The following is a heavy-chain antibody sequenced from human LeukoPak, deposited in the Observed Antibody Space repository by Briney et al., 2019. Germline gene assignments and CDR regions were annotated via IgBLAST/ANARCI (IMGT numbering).Heavy chain of an antibody. CDR3: ARAGGREQWLPTNYYFDY. CDR1: GYTFTGYY. V-gene: IGHV1-2*02. CDR2: INPNSGGT. D-gene: IGHD6-19*01. Sequence: SVKVSCKASGYTFTGYYMHWVRQAPGQGLEWMGWINPNSGGTNYAQKFQGRVTMTRDTSISTAYMELSRLRSDDTAVYYCARAGGREQWLPTNYYFDYWGQGTLVTVSS. J-gene: IGHJ4*02.